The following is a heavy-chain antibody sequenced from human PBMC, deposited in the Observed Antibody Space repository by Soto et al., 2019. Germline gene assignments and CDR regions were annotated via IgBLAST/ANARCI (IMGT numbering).Heavy chain of an antibody. D-gene: IGHD5-12*01. Sequence: GASVKVSCKVSGYTLTELSMHWVRQAPGKGLEWMGGFDPEDGETIYAQKFQGRVTMTEDTSTDTAYMELSSLRSEDTAVYYCATCGYSGYDTDNWFDPWGQGTLVTVSS. J-gene: IGHJ5*02. CDR1: GYTLTELS. CDR2: FDPEDGET. CDR3: ATCGYSGYDTDNWFDP. V-gene: IGHV1-24*01.